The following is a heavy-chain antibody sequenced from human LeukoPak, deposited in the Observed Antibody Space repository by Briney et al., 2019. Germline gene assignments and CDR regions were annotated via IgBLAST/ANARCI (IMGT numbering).Heavy chain of an antibody. D-gene: IGHD3-16*02. J-gene: IGHJ4*02. V-gene: IGHV3-48*02. Sequence: TGGSLRLSCAASGFTFSDYGMNWVRQAPGKGLEWVSYISGGSGTIYYADSVKGRFTISRDNAKNSLFLQMNSLRDKDTAVYYCARGQRYSTSPFDYWGQGTLVTVSS. CDR1: GFTFSDYG. CDR3: ARGQRYSTSPFDY. CDR2: ISGGSGTI.